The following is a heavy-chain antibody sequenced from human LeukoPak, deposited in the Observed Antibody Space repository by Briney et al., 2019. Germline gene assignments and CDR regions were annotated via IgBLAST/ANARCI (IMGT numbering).Heavy chain of an antibody. V-gene: IGHV3-74*01. CDR3: AREQLPYGDYAGYFDL. Sequence: GGSLRLSCAASGFTFSSYWMHWVRQAPGKGLVWVSRINSDGSSTSYADSVKGRFTISRDNAKNTLYLQMSSLRAEDTAVYYCAREQLPYGDYAGYFDLWGRGTLVTVSS. D-gene: IGHD4-17*01. CDR1: GFTFSSYW. CDR2: INSDGSST. J-gene: IGHJ2*01.